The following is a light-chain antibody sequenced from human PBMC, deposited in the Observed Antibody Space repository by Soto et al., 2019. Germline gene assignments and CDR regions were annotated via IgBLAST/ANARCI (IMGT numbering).Light chain of an antibody. J-gene: IGKJ1*01. CDR2: AAS. Sequence: DVQISHSPSSLAASVGDRVTITCRASQIISTYLNWYQQRAGLAPRLLIYAASSLQSGVPPRFSGSGSGTDFTLTISSLQPEDFATYFCQQTYSAPPTFGQGTKVDIK. V-gene: IGKV1-39*01. CDR3: QQTYSAPPT. CDR1: QIISTY.